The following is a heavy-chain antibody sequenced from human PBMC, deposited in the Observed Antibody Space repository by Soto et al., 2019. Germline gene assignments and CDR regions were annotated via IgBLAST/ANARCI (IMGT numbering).Heavy chain of an antibody. V-gene: IGHV5-51*01. CDR2: IPPDDADT. J-gene: IGHJ6*02. Sequence: PGESLKISCDASGYSFTIYCIGLVLQTPGKGLDWMGIIPPDDADTRYSPSFEGHVTISADRSTNPAFLHLRRLEASDTATHFCARPGFSKHYFCAADVCGRGTTVIFSS. CDR3: ARPGFSKHYFCAADV. D-gene: IGHD2-21*01. CDR1: GYSFTIYC.